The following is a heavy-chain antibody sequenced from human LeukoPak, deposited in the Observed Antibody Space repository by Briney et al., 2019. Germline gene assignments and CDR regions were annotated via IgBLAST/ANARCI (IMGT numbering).Heavy chain of an antibody. Sequence: GGSLRLSCAASGFTFDDYAMHWVRQAPGKGLEWVSGISWNSGSIGYADSVKGRFTISRDNAKNSLYLQMNSLRAEDTALYYCAKDLQRFGANVPFDYWGQGTLVTVSS. V-gene: IGHV3-9*01. D-gene: IGHD3-10*01. J-gene: IGHJ4*02. CDR2: ISWNSGSI. CDR1: GFTFDDYA. CDR3: AKDLQRFGANVPFDY.